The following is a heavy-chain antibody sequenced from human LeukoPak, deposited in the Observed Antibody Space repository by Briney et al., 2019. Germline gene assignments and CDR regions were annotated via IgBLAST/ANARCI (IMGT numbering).Heavy chain of an antibody. D-gene: IGHD1-26*01. CDR2: ISGSGGTT. J-gene: IGHJ4*02. V-gene: IGHV3-23*01. CDR3: AKDWDSGSYLFFDY. Sequence: GGSLRLSCAASGFTFSSYAMSWVRQAPGKGLEWVSAISGSGGTTYYADSVKGRFTISRDNSKNTLYLQMNSLRAEDTAVYYCAKDWDSGSYLFFDYWGQGTLVTVSS. CDR1: GFTFSSYA.